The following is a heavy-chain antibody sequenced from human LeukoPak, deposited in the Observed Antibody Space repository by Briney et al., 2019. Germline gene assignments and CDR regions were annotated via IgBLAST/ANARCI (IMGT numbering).Heavy chain of an antibody. CDR1: GFTFSSYE. CDR2: ISSGGSII. CDR3: TKMNVLTGYYTPNFDF. J-gene: IGHJ4*02. D-gene: IGHD3-9*01. Sequence: GGSLRLSCAASGFTFSSYEMNWVRQAPGKGLEWVSHISSGGSIIYYADSVKGRFTISRDNSKNTLYLQMSSLSADDTAVYYCTKMNVLTGYYTPNFDFWGQGTLVTVSS. V-gene: IGHV3-48*03.